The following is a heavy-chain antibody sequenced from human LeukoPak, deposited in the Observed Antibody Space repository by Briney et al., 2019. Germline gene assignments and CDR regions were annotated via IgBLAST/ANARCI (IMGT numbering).Heavy chain of an antibody. CDR2: ISAYNGNT. D-gene: IGHD3-10*01. CDR1: GGTFSSYA. Sequence: VASVKVSCKASGGTFSSYAISWVRQAPGQGLEWMGWISAYNGNTNYAQKLQGRVTMTTDTSTSTAYMELRSLRSDDTAVYYCARVGPSMVRGVIIKFDAFDIWGQGTMVTVSS. J-gene: IGHJ3*02. CDR3: ARVGPSMVRGVIIKFDAFDI. V-gene: IGHV1-18*01.